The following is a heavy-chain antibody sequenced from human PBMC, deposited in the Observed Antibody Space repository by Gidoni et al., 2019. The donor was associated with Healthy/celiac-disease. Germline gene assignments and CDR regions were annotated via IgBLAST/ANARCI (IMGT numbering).Heavy chain of an antibody. J-gene: IGHJ4*02. CDR2: IRSSGITI. CDR1: GFTFSSYE. Sequence: EVQLVASGGGLVQPGGSMRLSCAASGFTFSSYEMNWVRQAPGKGLEWVSYIRSSGITIYYADSVKGRFNISRDNAKNSLYLQMNSLRAEDTAGYYCASPSSSWYEGGGGDGLDYWGQGTLVTVSS. V-gene: IGHV3-48*03. CDR3: ASPSSSWYEGGGGDGLDY. D-gene: IGHD6-13*01.